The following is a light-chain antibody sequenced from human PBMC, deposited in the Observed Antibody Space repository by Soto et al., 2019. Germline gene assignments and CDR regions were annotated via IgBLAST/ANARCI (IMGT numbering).Light chain of an antibody. CDR2: GAS. J-gene: IGKJ1*01. V-gene: IGKV3-15*01. CDR3: QQYTNWPPWT. Sequence: EIVMPQSPATLSLSTGESATLSCRASQSVSRNLAWYQQKPGQAPRLLIYGASTRATGIPARFSGSGSGTEFPLTISSLQSEDFAVYYCQQYTNWPPWTFGQGTKGEI. CDR1: QSVSRN.